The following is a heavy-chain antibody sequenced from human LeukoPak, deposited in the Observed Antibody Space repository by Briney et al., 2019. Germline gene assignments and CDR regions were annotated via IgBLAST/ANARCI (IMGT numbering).Heavy chain of an antibody. CDR2: FDPEDGET. Sequence: GASVTVSCKVSGYTLTELSMHWVRQAPGKGLEGMGGFDPEDGETIYAQKFQGRVTMTEDTSTDTAYMELSSLRSEDTAVYYCATRSSNAYGLTYYGMDVWGKGTTVTVSS. CDR1: GYTLTELS. J-gene: IGHJ6*04. V-gene: IGHV1-24*01. CDR3: ATRSSNAYGLTYYGMDV. D-gene: IGHD3-10*01.